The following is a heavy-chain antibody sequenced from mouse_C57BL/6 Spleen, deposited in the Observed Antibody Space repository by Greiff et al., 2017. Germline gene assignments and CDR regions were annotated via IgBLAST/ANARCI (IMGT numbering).Heavy chain of an antibody. CDR2: IYPGSGST. D-gene: IGHD1-1*01. CDR1: GYAFSSYW. CDR3: ARSYYCSSYPYCYFDV. J-gene: IGHJ1*03. Sequence: VQLQQSGAELVKPGASVKISCKASGYAFSSYWMNWVKQRPGQGLEWIRDIYPGSGSTNYNEKFKSTATLTVDTSSSTAYMQLSSLTSEDSAVYYCARSYYCSSYPYCYFDVWGTGTTVTVSS. V-gene: IGHV1-55*01.